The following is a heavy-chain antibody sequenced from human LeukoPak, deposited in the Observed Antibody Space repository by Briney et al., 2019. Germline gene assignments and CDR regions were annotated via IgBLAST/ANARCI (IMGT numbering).Heavy chain of an antibody. J-gene: IGHJ3*02. D-gene: IGHD3-16*01. V-gene: IGHV3-7*01. CDR1: GFTFSSYW. CDR2: TKQDGSEK. CDR3: ARDGVPRSYPAHDAFDI. Sequence: GGSLRLSCAASGFTFSSYWMSWVRQAPGKGLEWVANTKQDGSEKYYVDSVKGRFTISRDNAKNSLYLQMNSLRAEDTAVYYCARDGVPRSYPAHDAFDIWGQGTMVTVSS.